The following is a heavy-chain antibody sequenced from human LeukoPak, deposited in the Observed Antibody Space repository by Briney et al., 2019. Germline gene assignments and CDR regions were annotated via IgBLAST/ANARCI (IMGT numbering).Heavy chain of an antibody. Sequence: SETLSLTCAVYGGSFSGYYWSWLRQPPGKGLEWIGEINHSGSTNYNPSLKSRVTISVDTSKNQFSLKLSSVTAADTAVYYCARTRGIAARPCWFDPWGQGTLVTVSS. CDR3: ARTRGIAARPCWFDP. J-gene: IGHJ5*02. V-gene: IGHV4-34*01. CDR2: INHSGST. D-gene: IGHD6-6*01. CDR1: GGSFSGYY.